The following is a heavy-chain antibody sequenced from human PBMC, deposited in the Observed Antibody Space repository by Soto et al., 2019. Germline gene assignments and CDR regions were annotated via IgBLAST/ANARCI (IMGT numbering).Heavy chain of an antibody. J-gene: IGHJ3*02. CDR2: ISGSGGST. D-gene: IGHD3-3*01. Sequence: GGSLRLSCAASGFTFSSYAMSWVRQAPGKGLEWVSAISGSGGSTYYADSVKGRFTISRDNSKNTLYLQMNSLRAEDTAVYYCSLAWGSLRFLYGIYGGAFDIWGQGTMVTVSS. CDR3: SLAWGSLRFLYGIYGGAFDI. V-gene: IGHV3-23*01. CDR1: GFTFSSYA.